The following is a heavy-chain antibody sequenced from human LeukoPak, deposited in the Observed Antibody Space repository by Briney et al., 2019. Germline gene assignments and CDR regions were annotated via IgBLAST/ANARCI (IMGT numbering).Heavy chain of an antibody. V-gene: IGHV3-23*01. CDR1: GSTFSSFA. CDR3: AKARVVRAYYNSRGYYNFDY. CDR2: ISASAGST. J-gene: IGHJ4*02. D-gene: IGHD3-22*01. Sequence: GGSLRLSCAASGSTFSSFAMTWVRQAPGKGLEWVSSISASAGSTYYADSVKGRFTISRDNSKNTLFLQTNSLRAEDTAIYYCAKARVVRAYYNSRGYYNFDYWGQGTLVTVSS.